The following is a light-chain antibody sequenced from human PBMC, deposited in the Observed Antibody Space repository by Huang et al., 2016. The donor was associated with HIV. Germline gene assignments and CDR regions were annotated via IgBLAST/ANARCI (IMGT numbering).Light chain of an antibody. CDR2: AAS. J-gene: IGKJ4*01. V-gene: IGKV1-16*02. CDR1: QDISNN. CDR3: QQYYSFPHT. Sequence: DIRMTQSPSSLSASVGDRVTITCRASQDISNNLAWVQQKPGKAPKSLIYAASSLRSGVPSKFSGSGSGTDFTLTIISLQPEDFATYYCQQYYSFPHTFGGGTKVEI.